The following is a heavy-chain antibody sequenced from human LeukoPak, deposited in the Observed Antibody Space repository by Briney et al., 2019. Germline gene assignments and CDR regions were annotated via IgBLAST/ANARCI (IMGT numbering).Heavy chain of an antibody. CDR3: ARTPYYDFWSDQGATYFYFYMDV. Sequence: GASVKVSCKASGYTFTGYYMHWVRQAPGQGLEWMGWINPNSGGTNYAQKFQGRVTMTRDTSISTAYMEVNRLRSDDTAVYYCARTPYYDFWSDQGATYFYFYMDVWGKGTTVTVSS. CDR1: GYTFTGYY. D-gene: IGHD3-3*01. J-gene: IGHJ6*03. V-gene: IGHV1-2*02. CDR2: INPNSGGT.